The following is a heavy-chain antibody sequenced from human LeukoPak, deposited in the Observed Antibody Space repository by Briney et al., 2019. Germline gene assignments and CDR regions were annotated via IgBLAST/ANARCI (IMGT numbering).Heavy chain of an antibody. V-gene: IGHV3-74*01. CDR1: GFAFSSSW. D-gene: IGHD3-10*01. CDR3: AKGAGYYGSGSSIDY. CDR2: IKTDGSTT. Sequence: GGSLRLSCAVSGFAFSSSWMHWVRQAPGKGLVWVSHIKTDGSTTAYADSVKGRFTISRDNSKNTLYLQMNSLRAEDTAVYYCAKGAGYYGSGSSIDYWGQGTLVTVSS. J-gene: IGHJ4*02.